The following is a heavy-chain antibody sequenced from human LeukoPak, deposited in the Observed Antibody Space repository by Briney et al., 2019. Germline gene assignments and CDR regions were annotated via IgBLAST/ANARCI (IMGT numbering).Heavy chain of an antibody. CDR2: IYPGDSDT. V-gene: IGHV5-51*01. D-gene: IGHD3-22*01. J-gene: IGHJ5*02. CDR3: ARLYDSSGLNNWFYP. Sequence: GESLKISCKGAGCSFTSYWIGWVRQMPGKGLEWMGIIYPGDSDTRYSPSFQGQVTVSADKSISTAYLQWSSLKASDTAMYYCARLYDSSGLNNWFYPWGQGTLVTVSS. CDR1: GCSFTSYW.